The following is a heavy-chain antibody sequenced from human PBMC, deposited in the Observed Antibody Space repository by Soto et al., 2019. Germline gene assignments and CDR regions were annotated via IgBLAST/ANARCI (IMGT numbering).Heavy chain of an antibody. D-gene: IGHD1-26*01. CDR3: ARDPDLSVGLHYYNSMEV. J-gene: IGHJ6*03. Sequence: EVQLVESGGGIVQPGGSLRLSCAASGFTFSSYWMHWVRQVPGKGLVWVSRINGDGSITKYAESVKGRFTASRDNTKNTLYLQTHSLRVEDTALFYCARDPDLSVGLHYYNSMEVWGKGTTVTVSS. CDR2: INGDGSIT. V-gene: IGHV3-74*03. CDR1: GFTFSSYW.